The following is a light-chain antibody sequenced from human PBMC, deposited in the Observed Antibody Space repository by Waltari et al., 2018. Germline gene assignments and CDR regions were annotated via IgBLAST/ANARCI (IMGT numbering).Light chain of an antibody. J-gene: IGKJ4*01. CDR1: QDISNY. CDR2: DAS. CDR3: QHYDNFPAP. Sequence: DIQLTQSPTSLSASVGDRVTITCQASQDISNYLNWYQQKPGPAPKPLIYDASNLEIGVPSTFTGSESGTDFTFTISTLPPDDTATYYCQHYDNFPAPFGGGTKVELK. V-gene: IGKV1-33*01.